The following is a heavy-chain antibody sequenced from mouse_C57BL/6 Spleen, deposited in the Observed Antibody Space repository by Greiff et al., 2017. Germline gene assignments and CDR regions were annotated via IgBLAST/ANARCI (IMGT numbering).Heavy chain of an antibody. CDR3: ARNWDSYAMDY. Sequence: VQLQQSGPELVKPGASVKISCKASGYSFTGYYMNWVKQSPEKSLEWIGEINPSTGGTTYNQKFKAKATLTVDKSSSTAYMQLKSLTSEDSAVYYCARNWDSYAMDYWGQGTSVTVSS. V-gene: IGHV1-42*01. CDR2: INPSTGGT. D-gene: IGHD4-1*01. CDR1: GYSFTGYY. J-gene: IGHJ4*01.